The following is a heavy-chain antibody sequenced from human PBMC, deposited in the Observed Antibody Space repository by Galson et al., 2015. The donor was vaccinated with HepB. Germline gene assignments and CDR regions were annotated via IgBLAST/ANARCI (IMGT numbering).Heavy chain of an antibody. D-gene: IGHD4-23*01. Sequence: SLRLSCAASGFTFSSYAMHWVRQAPGKGLEWVAVISYDGSNKYYADSVKGRFTISRDNSKNTLYLQMNSLRAEDTAVYYCAREGNSAAFDIWGQGTMVTVSS. CDR2: ISYDGSNK. CDR3: AREGNSAAFDI. V-gene: IGHV3-30*04. J-gene: IGHJ3*02. CDR1: GFTFSSYA.